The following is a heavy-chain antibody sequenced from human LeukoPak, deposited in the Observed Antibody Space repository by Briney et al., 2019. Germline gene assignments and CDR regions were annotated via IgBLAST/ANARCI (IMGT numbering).Heavy chain of an antibody. J-gene: IGHJ4*02. Sequence: ASVKVSRKASGYTFTGYYMHWVRQAPGQGLEWMGWINPNSGGTNYAQKFQGRVTMTRDTSISTAYMELSRLRSDDTAVYYCARVLEGRGGYYFDYWGQGTLVTVSS. V-gene: IGHV1-2*02. D-gene: IGHD1-26*01. CDR2: INPNSGGT. CDR3: ARVLEGRGGYYFDY. CDR1: GYTFTGYY.